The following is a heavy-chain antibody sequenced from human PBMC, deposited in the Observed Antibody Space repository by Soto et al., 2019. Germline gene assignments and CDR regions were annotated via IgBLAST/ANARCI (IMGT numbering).Heavy chain of an antibody. CDR1: GFTFSSYA. D-gene: IGHD3-9*01. J-gene: IGHJ3*02. V-gene: IGHV3-23*01. CDR2: ISGSGGST. CDR3: AKDIVRPHYDILTGWPFDT. Sequence: GGSLRLSXAASGFTFSSYAMSLVRQAPGKGLEWVSAISGSGGSTYYADSVKGRFTISRDNSKNTLYLQMNSLRAEDTAVYYCAKDIVRPHYDILTGWPFDTWGQGTMVTVSS.